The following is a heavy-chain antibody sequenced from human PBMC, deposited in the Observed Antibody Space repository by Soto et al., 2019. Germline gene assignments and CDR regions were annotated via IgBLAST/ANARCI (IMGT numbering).Heavy chain of an antibody. CDR1: GFTFSSYG. CDR2: ISYDGSNK. J-gene: IGHJ6*02. D-gene: IGHD1-26*01. V-gene: IGHV3-30*03. Sequence: GGSLRLSCAASGFTFSSYGMHWVRQAPGKGLEWVAVISYDGSNKYYADSVKGRFTISRDNSKNTLYLQMNSLRAEDTAVYYCADTIVGATNNSYGMDVWGQGTTVTVSS. CDR3: ADTIVGATNNSYGMDV.